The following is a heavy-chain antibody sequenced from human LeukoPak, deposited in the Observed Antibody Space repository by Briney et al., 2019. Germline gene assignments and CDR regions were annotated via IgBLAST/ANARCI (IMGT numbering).Heavy chain of an antibody. CDR3: ARGLAVWGSQSKYYFDY. D-gene: IGHD3-16*01. CDR2: LYYSGST. V-gene: IGHV4-59*12. Sequence: KSGPTLVKPSETLSLTCTVSGGSISSYYWSWIRQPPGKGLEWIGYLYYSGSTNYNPSLKSRVTISVDTSKNQFSLKLSSVTAADTAVYYCARGLAVWGSQSKYYFDYWGQGTLVTVSS. CDR1: GGSISSYY. J-gene: IGHJ4*02.